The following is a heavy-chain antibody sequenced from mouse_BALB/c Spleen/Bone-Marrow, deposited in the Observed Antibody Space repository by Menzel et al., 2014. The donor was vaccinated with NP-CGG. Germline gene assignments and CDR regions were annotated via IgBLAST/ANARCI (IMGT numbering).Heavy chain of an antibody. CDR3: ARYGY. CDR2: IDAANGNS. D-gene: IGHD1-1*02. V-gene: IGHV14-3*02. Sequence: VQLKQSGAELVKPGASVKLTCTGSGFNIKDTYMHWVKQRPEQGLEWIGRIDAANGNSKYDPKFQGKATITADTSSNAGCLQLSSLTSEDTAVCYCARYGYWGQGTSVTVSS. J-gene: IGHJ4*01. CDR1: GFNIKDTY.